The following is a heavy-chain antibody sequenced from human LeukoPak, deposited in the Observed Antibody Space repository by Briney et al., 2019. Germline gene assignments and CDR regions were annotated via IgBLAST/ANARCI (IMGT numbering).Heavy chain of an antibody. J-gene: IGHJ4*02. V-gene: IGHV3-7*01. CDR2: INPDGTGN. CDR1: GFTLSTYW. CDR3: GSWGGGGNS. Sequence: GGSLTLSCYASGFTLSTYWLKWLRPVPGKGLDGVANINPDGTGNRHLDHGKGRFTIAKDNAVNTLTLQMNSLRSYDTAVYYCGSWGGGGNSWGQGTLVTVSS. D-gene: IGHD3-16*01.